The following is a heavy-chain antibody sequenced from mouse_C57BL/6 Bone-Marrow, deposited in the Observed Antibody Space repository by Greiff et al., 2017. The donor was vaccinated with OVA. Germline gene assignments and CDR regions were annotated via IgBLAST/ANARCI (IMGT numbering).Heavy chain of an antibody. J-gene: IGHJ4*01. V-gene: IGHV1-81*01. D-gene: IGHD2-10*01. CDR1: GYTFTSYG. CDR2: IYPRSGNT. CDR3: AREGGLLSLYYYAMDY. Sequence: QVQLQQSGAELATPGASVKLSCKASGYTFTSYGISWVKQRTGQGLEWIGEIYPRSGNTYYNEKFKGKATLTADKSSSTAYMELRSLTSEDSAVYFCAREGGLLSLYYYAMDYWGQGTSVTVSS.